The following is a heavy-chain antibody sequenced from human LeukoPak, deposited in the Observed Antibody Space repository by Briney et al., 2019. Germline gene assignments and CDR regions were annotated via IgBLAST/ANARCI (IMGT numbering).Heavy chain of an antibody. J-gene: IGHJ4*02. CDR3: ARLGDSSDYYYVYPDY. D-gene: IGHD3-22*01. CDR2: IYPGDSDT. Sequence: GESLKISCKGSGYSFTSYWIGWVRQMPGKGLEWRGIIYPGDSDTRYSPSFQGQVTISADKSISTAYLQWSSLKASDTAMYYCARLGDSSDYYYVYPDYWGQGTLVTVSS. CDR1: GYSFTSYW. V-gene: IGHV5-51*01.